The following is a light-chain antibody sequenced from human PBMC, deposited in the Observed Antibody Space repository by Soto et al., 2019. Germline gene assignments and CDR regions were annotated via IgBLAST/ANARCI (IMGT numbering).Light chain of an antibody. CDR2: DAS. CDR3: HQHFNWT. V-gene: IGKV3-15*01. J-gene: IGKJ1*01. CDR1: QSVSSK. Sequence: EIVMTQSPATLPVSPGERATLSCRASQSVSSKVAWYQQKPGQAPRLLIYDASTRATGIPARFSGRGSGTECTLTISSLQSEDFAVYSCHQHFNWTFGQGTEV.